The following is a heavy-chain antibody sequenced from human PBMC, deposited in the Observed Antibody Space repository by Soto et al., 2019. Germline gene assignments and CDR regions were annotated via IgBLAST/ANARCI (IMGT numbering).Heavy chain of an antibody. D-gene: IGHD3-22*01. CDR3: ATGSNYYDSSGYYYVRRGWAFDI. J-gene: IGHJ3*02. Sequence: GASVKVSCKVSGYTLTELSMHWVRQAPGKGLEWMGGFDPEDGETIYAQKFQGRVTMTEDTSTDTAYMELSSLRSEDTAVYYCATGSNYYDSSGYYYVRRGWAFDIWGQGTMVTVSS. CDR2: FDPEDGET. V-gene: IGHV1-24*01. CDR1: GYTLTELS.